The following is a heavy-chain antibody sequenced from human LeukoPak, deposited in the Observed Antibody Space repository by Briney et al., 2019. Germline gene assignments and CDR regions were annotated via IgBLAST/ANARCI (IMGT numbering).Heavy chain of an antibody. D-gene: IGHD1-20*01. CDR1: GFTFGDYG. CDR3: ARDRRGITGTEWFDP. Sequence: PGGPLRLSCEGSGFTFGDYGMSWDRQAPGKGPEWVAGISWNSDSTGYPDSVKGRFTISRDNAKNSLYLQMNSLRVEDTALYYCARDRRGITGTEWFDPWGQGTLVTVSS. J-gene: IGHJ5*02. CDR2: ISWNSDST. V-gene: IGHV3-20*04.